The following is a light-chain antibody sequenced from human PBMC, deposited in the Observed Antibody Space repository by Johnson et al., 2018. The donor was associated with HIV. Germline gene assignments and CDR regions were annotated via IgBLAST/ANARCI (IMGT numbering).Light chain of an antibody. CDR1: SSNIGNNY. V-gene: IGLV1-51*02. CDR3: GTWDSSLSAGV. J-gene: IGLJ1*01. Sequence: QSVLTQPPSMSAAPGQQVTISCSGSSSNIGNNYVSWYQQLPGTAPKLLIYENNKRPSGIPDRFSGSKSGTSATLGITGLQTGDEADYYCGTWDSSLSAGVFGTGTKVTVL. CDR2: ENN.